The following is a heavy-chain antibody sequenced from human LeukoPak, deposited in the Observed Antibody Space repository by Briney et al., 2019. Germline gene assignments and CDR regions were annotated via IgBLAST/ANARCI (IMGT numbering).Heavy chain of an antibody. J-gene: IGHJ3*02. CDR2: IKSKTDGGTT. CDR3: TTGIGIAARGADAFDI. Sequence: GGSLRLSCAASGSTFSNAWMSWVRQAPGKGLEWVGRIKSKTDGGTTDYAAPVKGRFTISRDDSKNTLYLQMNSLKTEDTAVYYCTTGIGIAARGADAFDIWGQGTMVTVSS. V-gene: IGHV3-15*01. CDR1: GSTFSNAW. D-gene: IGHD6-6*01.